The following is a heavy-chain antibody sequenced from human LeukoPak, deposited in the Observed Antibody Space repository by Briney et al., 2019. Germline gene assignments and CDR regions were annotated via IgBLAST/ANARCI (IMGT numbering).Heavy chain of an antibody. Sequence: ASVKVSCKASGYTFTSYDINWVRQATGQGLEWTGWMNPNSGNTGYAQKFQGRVTMTRSTSIGTAYMELSSLRSEDTAVYYCARGSYYDSSGYHRAPFDYWGQGTLVTVSS. V-gene: IGHV1-8*01. D-gene: IGHD3-22*01. CDR1: GYTFTSYD. J-gene: IGHJ4*02. CDR3: ARGSYYDSSGYHRAPFDY. CDR2: MNPNSGNT.